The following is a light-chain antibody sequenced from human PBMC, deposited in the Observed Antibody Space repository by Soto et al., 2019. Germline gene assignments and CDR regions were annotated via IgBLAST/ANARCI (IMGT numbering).Light chain of an antibody. CDR2: SXN. V-gene: IGLV1-44*01. J-gene: IGLJ2*01. CDR3: AAWDDSLNGVV. CDR1: SSNIGSNT. Sequence: QSVLTQPPSASGTPGQRVTISCSGSSSNIGSNTVNWYQQLPGTAPKLLIYSXNQRPSGVPDRFSGSKSGTSASLAISGLQSEDEADYYCAAWDDSLNGVVFGGGTKLTVL.